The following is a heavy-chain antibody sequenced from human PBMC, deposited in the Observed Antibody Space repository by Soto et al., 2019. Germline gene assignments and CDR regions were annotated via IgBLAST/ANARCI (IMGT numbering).Heavy chain of an antibody. CDR1: GGTFSSYT. CDR2: IIPIVDRV. Sequence: QVQLVQSGAEVKKPGSSVKVSCKASGGTFSSYTISWVRQAPGQGLEWMGRIIPIVDRVNYAQKFQGRVTITADKSTSTAYMELSSLRSEDTAVYYCARVYCSSTSCRLFGYYGMDVWGQGTTVTVSS. D-gene: IGHD2-2*01. V-gene: IGHV1-69*08. J-gene: IGHJ6*02. CDR3: ARVYCSSTSCRLFGYYGMDV.